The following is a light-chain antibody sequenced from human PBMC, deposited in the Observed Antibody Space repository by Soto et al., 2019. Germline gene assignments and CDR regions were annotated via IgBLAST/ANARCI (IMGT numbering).Light chain of an antibody. CDR1: QSVLYSSNNKNY. Sequence: DIVMTQSPDSLAVSLGERPTITCKSSQSVLYSSNNKNYLAWYQQKPGKPPKLLIYWASTRESGVPDRFSGSGSGTDVTLTISSLQAEDVAVYYCQQYYSTPRTLGQGTRVEIK. V-gene: IGKV4-1*01. CDR2: WAS. CDR3: QQYYSTPRT. J-gene: IGKJ1*01.